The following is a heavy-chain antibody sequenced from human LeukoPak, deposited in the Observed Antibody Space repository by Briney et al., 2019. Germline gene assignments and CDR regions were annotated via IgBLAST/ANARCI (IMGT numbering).Heavy chain of an antibody. V-gene: IGHV3-30*18. CDR1: GFTFSSYG. CDR2: ISYDGTNK. CDR3: AKQLGYCSDGSCYFPY. Sequence: GRSLRLSCAASGFTFSSYGMHWVRQAPGKGLEWVAVISYDGTNKYYADSVKGRFTISRDNSKNTLYLQMNSLRGEDTAVYYCAKQLGYCSDGSCYFPYWGQGTLVTVSS. D-gene: IGHD2-15*01. J-gene: IGHJ4*02.